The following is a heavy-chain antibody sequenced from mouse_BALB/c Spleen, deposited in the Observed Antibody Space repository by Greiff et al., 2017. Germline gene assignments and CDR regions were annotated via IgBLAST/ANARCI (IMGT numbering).Heavy chain of an antibody. Sequence: VQLQQPGAELVRPGASVKLSCKASGYSFTSYWMNWVKQSHGKSLEWIGGINPNNGGTSYNQKFKGKATLTVDKSSSTAYMELRSLTSEDSAVYYCARDGPAWFAYWGQGTLVTVAA. V-gene: IGHV1-26*01. CDR1: GYSFTSYW. D-gene: IGHD2-3*01. CDR3: ARDGPAWFAY. CDR2: INPNNGGT. J-gene: IGHJ3*01.